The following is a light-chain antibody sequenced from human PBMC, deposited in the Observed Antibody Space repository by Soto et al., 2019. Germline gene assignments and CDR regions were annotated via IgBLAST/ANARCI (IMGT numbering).Light chain of an antibody. CDR1: QSVSSN. Sequence: EIVMTQSPATLSVSPGEIATLSFSASQSVSSNLAFYQQKSGQSPRLLIYGASNRATGIPDRFSGSGSGTDFTLTISRLEPEDSAVYYCQQHGDSITFGGGTKVDIK. CDR2: GAS. V-gene: IGKV3-20*01. CDR3: QQHGDSIT. J-gene: IGKJ4*01.